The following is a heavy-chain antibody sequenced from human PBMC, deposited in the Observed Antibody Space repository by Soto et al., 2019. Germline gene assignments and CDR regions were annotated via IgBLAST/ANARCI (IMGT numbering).Heavy chain of an antibody. J-gene: IGHJ4*02. CDR3: ARAMCVGRSCYVDV. CDR2: IAPIIDIP. CDR1: GGTFNTYT. Sequence: QLVQSGAEVRKPGSAMKFSCKASGGTFNTYTITWMRHAPGQGLEWMGRIAPIIDIPDYAQNFQGRVTITADKATTTAYMELTSLRSEDTGIYYCARAMCVGRSCYVDVWGQGTLVTVSS. V-gene: IGHV1-69*02. D-gene: IGHD2-2*01.